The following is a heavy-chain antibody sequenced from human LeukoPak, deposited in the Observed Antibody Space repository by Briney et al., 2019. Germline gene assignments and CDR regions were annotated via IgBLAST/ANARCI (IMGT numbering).Heavy chain of an antibody. Sequence: PSETLSLTCTVSGGSISTYYWSWIRQPPGKGLEWIGYIYYSGSTNYNPSLKSRVTTSVDTSKNQFSLNLSSVTAADTAVYYCARSERYSSGWYFYFDYWGQGTLVTVSS. J-gene: IGHJ4*02. CDR1: GGSISTYY. V-gene: IGHV4-59*01. D-gene: IGHD6-19*01. CDR3: ARSERYSSGWYFYFDY. CDR2: IYYSGST.